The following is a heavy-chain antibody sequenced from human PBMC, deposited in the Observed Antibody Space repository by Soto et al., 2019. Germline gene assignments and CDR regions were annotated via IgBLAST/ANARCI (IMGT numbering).Heavy chain of an antibody. CDR2: IYHSGST. CDR1: GGSISSSNW. Sequence: SETLSLTCAVSGGSISSSNWWSWVRQPPGKGLEWIGEIYHSGSTNYNPSLKSRVTISVDKSKNQFSLKLSSVTAADTAVYYCASRISPYYYDSTPNWFDPWGQGTLVTVSS. D-gene: IGHD3-22*01. V-gene: IGHV4-4*02. J-gene: IGHJ5*02. CDR3: ASRISPYYYDSTPNWFDP.